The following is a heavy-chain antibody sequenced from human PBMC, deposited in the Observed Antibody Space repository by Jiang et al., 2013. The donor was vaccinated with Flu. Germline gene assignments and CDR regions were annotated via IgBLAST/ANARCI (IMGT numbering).Heavy chain of an antibody. D-gene: IGHD5-12*01. J-gene: IGHJ6*02. CDR2: ISGLNGNT. CDR1: GYTFTAYG. CDR3: ARDASREFSVAKGFYGMDV. Sequence: YGAEVKKPGASVKVPCKGSGYTFTAYGVTWVRQAPGQGPEWMGWISGLNGNTKYGQKFQGRVTLTTDTSTSTAYMDLTRLGSDDTAVYYCARDASREFSVAKGFYGMDVWGQGTTVTVPS. V-gene: IGHV1-18*01.